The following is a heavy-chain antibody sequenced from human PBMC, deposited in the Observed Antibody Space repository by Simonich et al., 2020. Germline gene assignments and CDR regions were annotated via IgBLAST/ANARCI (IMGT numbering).Heavy chain of an antibody. CDR2: IKQDGSEK. CDR1: GFTFSSYW. CDR3: ARDGLGTAYYYYMDV. Sequence: EVQLVESGGGLVQPGGSLRLSCAASGFTFSSYWMSWVRQAPGKGLEWVANIKQDGSEKYYVVSVKGRFTISRDNAKNSLYLQMNSLRAEDTAVYYCARDGLGTAYYYYMDVWGKGTTVTVSS. D-gene: IGHD7-27*01. V-gene: IGHV3-7*01. J-gene: IGHJ6*03.